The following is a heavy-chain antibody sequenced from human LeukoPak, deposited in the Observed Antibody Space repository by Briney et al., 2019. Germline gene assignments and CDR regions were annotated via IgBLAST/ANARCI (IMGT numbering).Heavy chain of an antibody. CDR2: IYWDDDK. CDR3: FKQKAAYDILTGYFDY. Sequence: SGPTLVKPTQTLTLTCTFSGFSLSTSGVVVGWIRQPPGKALEWLALIYWDDDKRYSPSLKSRLTITKDTSKNQVVLTMTNMDPVDTATYFFFKQKAAYDILTGYFDYWGQGTLVTVSS. D-gene: IGHD3-9*01. CDR1: GFSLSTSGVV. V-gene: IGHV2-5*02. J-gene: IGHJ4*02.